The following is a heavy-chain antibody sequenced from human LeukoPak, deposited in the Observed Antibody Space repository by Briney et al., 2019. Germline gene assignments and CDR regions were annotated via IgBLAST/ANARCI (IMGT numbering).Heavy chain of an antibody. V-gene: IGHV3-23*01. CDR2: IRGSGGST. Sequence: GGSLRLSCAASGFTFSSYAMSWVRQAPGKGLEWVSAIRGSGGSTYYADSVKDRFTISRDNSKNTLYLQMNSLRAEDTAVYYCGRDPNGDYIGAFDMWGQGTVVTVSS. J-gene: IGHJ3*02. CDR1: GFTFSSYA. CDR3: GRDPNGDYIGAFDM. D-gene: IGHD4-17*01.